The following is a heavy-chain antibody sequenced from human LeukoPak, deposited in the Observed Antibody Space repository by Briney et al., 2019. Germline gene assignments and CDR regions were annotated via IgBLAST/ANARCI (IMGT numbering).Heavy chain of an antibody. CDR2: INSDGSSI. V-gene: IGHV3-74*01. CDR3: AKDGGLWVSAHWGDS. Sequence: GGSLRLSCAASGFTFSSYWMNWVRQAPGKGLVWVSRINSDGSSISYADSVKGRFAISRDNAKSTVYLQMNSLRAEDTAVYYCAKDGGLWVSAHWGDSWGRGTLVTVSS. J-gene: IGHJ4*02. CDR1: GFTFSSYW. D-gene: IGHD7-27*01.